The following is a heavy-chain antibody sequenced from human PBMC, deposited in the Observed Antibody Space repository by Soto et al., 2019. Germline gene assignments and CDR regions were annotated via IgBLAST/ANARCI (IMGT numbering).Heavy chain of an antibody. D-gene: IGHD2-2*01. J-gene: IGHJ4*02. Sequence: SETLSLTCAVYGGSFSGYYWSWIRQPPGKGLEWIGEINHSGSTNYNPSLKSRVTISVDTSKNQFSLKLSSVTAADTAVYYCARGPYTSCYFHWGQGTLVT. V-gene: IGHV4-34*01. CDR3: ARGPYTSCYFH. CDR2: INHSGST. CDR1: GGSFSGYY.